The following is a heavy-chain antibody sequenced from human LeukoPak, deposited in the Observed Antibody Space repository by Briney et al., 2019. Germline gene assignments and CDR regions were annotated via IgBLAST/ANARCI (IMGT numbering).Heavy chain of an antibody. CDR1: GYTFTSYA. J-gene: IGHJ4*02. D-gene: IGHD2-15*01. Sequence: ASVKVSCKASGYTFTSYAMHWVRQAPGQRLEWTGWINAGNGNTKYSQKFQGRVTITRDTSASTAYMELSSLRSEDTAVYYCARVSGGSRKYYFDYWGQGTLVTVSS. CDR3: ARVSGGSRKYYFDY. V-gene: IGHV1-3*01. CDR2: INAGNGNT.